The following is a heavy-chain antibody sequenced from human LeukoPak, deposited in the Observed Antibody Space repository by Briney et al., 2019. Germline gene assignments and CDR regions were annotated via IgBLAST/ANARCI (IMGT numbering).Heavy chain of an antibody. CDR2: ISAYNGNT. D-gene: IGHD3-3*01. CDR3: ARYIPQALRFLEWPFDY. Sequence: ASVKVSCKASGYTFTSYGISWVRQAPGQGLEWMGWISAYNGNTNYAQKLQGRVTMTTDTSTSTAYMELRSLRSDDTAVYYCARYIPQALRFLEWPFDYWGQGTLVTVSS. V-gene: IGHV1-18*01. J-gene: IGHJ4*02. CDR1: GYTFTSYG.